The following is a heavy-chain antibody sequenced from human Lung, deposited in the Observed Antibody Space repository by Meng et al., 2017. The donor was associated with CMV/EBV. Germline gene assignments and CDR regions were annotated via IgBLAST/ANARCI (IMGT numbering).Heavy chain of an antibody. D-gene: IGHD4-23*01. CDR3: ARGINGGCGD. CDR1: GDIVPSKSAA. Sequence: QVRPHQPRPVPVNPSPTLPPPVAIAGDIVPSKSAAWHWIRQSPSRGLEWLGRTYYRSKWYHEYAVSVKSRITISPDTPKNQFSLQLNSMTPEDTAVYYCARGINGGCGDWGQGTLVTVSS. J-gene: IGHJ4*02. V-gene: IGHV6-1*01. CDR2: TYYRSKWYH.